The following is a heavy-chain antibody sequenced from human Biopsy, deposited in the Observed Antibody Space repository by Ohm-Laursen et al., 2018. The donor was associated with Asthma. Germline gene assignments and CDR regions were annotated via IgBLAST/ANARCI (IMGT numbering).Heavy chain of an antibody. D-gene: IGHD5-12*01. CDR3: ARGYSGSDRIVYYYSGLEV. CDR2: LIPVLGTP. Sequence: SSVKVSCNASGDSFSNYSISWVRQAPGQGLEWMGGLIPVLGTPDHAQMFEGRVTITADESTSTAYMELSSLSSEDTAVYYCARGYSGSDRIVYYYSGLEVWGQGTTVTVSS. V-gene: IGHV1-69*01. J-gene: IGHJ6*02. CDR1: GDSFSNYS.